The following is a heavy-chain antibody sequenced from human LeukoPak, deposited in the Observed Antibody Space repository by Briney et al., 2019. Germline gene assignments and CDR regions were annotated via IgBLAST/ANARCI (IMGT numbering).Heavy chain of an antibody. CDR3: TRGRGINWPGGY. V-gene: IGHV3-49*04. Sequence: GGSLRLSCTASGLTFGDYTVNWVRQAPGKGPEWVGFIRSRASGGTPEYAASVKGRLTISRDDSKSTAYLHMSSLKTEDTAMYYCTRGRGINWPGGYWGQGTLVTVSS. D-gene: IGHD1-1*01. CDR1: GLTFGDYT. CDR2: IRSRASGGTP. J-gene: IGHJ4*02.